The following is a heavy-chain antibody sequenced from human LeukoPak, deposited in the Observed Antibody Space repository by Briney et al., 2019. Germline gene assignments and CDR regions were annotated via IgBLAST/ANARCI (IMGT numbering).Heavy chain of an antibody. D-gene: IGHD3-9*01. CDR2: IYTSGST. Sequence: TLSLTCTVSGGSISSGSYYWNWIRQPAGKGLEWIGRIYTSGSTNYNPSLKSRVTISVDTSKNQFSLKLSSVTAADTAVYFCARLAYDILTGYSFLSYWFDPWGQGTLVTVSS. CDR1: GGSISSGSYY. J-gene: IGHJ5*02. CDR3: ARLAYDILTGYSFLSYWFDP. V-gene: IGHV4-61*02.